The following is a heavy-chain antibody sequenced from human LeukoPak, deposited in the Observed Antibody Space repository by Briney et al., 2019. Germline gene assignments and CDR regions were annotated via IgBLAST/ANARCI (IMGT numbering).Heavy chain of an antibody. CDR2: IIPILGIA. D-gene: IGHD3-10*01. CDR1: GGTFSSYA. V-gene: IGHV1-69*04. J-gene: IGHJ3*02. CDR3: ARGAVLLWFGGHAFDI. Sequence: SVKVSCKASGGTFSSYAISWVRQAPGQGLEWMGRIIPILGIANYAQKFQGRVTITADKSTSTAYMELSSLRSEDTAVYYCARGAVLLWFGGHAFDIWGQGTMVTVSS.